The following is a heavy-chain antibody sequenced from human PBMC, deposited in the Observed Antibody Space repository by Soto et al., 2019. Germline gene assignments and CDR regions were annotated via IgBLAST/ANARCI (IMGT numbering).Heavy chain of an antibody. CDR1: GGSISSSSYY. CDR3: ARRPPYSSSWYVGWFDP. V-gene: IGHV4-39*01. D-gene: IGHD6-13*01. CDR2: IYYSGST. Sequence: SETLSLTCTVSGGSISSSSYYWGWIRQPPGKGLEWIGSIYYSGSTYYNPSLKSRVTISVDTSKNQFSLKLSSVTAADTAVYYCARRPPYSSSWYVGWFDPWGQGTLVTVSS. J-gene: IGHJ5*02.